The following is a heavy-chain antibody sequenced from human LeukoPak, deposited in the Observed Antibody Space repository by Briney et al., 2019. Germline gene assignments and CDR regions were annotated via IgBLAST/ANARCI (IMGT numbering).Heavy chain of an antibody. CDR2: IYTSGST. CDR3: ARDRNDFWSGYYRY. D-gene: IGHD3-3*01. Sequence: GKGLEWVGCIYTSGSTNYNPALKSRVTISVDTSKNQFSLKLSSVTAADTAVYYCARDRNDFWSGYYRYWGQGTLVTVSS. J-gene: IGHJ4*02. V-gene: IGHV4-61*02.